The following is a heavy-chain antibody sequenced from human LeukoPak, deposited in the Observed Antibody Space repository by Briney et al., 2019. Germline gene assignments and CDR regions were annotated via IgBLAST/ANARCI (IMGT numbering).Heavy chain of an antibody. V-gene: IGHV3-21*01. CDR1: GFTFSSYS. CDR3: ARDVSGSQYRSYYAFDI. Sequence: PGGSLRLSCAASGFTFSSYSMNWVRQAPGKGLEWVSSISSSSSYIYYADSVKGRFTISRDNAKNSLYLQMNSLRAEDTAVYYCARDVSGSQYRSYYAFDIWGQGTMVTVSS. D-gene: IGHD1-26*01. J-gene: IGHJ3*02. CDR2: ISSSSSYI.